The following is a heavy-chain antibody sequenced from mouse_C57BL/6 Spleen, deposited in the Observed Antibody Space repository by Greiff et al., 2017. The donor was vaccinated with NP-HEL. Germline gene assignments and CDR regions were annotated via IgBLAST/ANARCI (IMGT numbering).Heavy chain of an antibody. V-gene: IGHV5-6*01. CDR1: GFTFSSYG. Sequence: EVQLVESGGDLVKPGGSLKLSCAASGFTFSSYGMSWVRQTPDKRLEWVATISSGGSYTYYPDSVKGRFTISRDNAKNTLYLQMSSLKSEDTAMYYCARHSLDAMDYWGQGTSVTVSS. CDR2: ISSGGSYT. J-gene: IGHJ4*01. CDR3: ARHSLDAMDY.